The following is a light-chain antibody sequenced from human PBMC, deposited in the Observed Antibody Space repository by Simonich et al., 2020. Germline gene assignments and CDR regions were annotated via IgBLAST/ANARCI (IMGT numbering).Light chain of an antibody. V-gene: IGKV3-11*01. CDR1: QSVSSY. J-gene: IGKJ2*01. CDR2: DSS. Sequence: EIVLTQSPATLSLSPGERATLSCRASQSVSSYLAWYQQKPGQAPRLLIYDSSNRATGIPARCSGSGSGTDFTLTISSLQAEDVAVYYCQQYYSTPPTFGQGTKLEIK. CDR3: QQYYSTPPT.